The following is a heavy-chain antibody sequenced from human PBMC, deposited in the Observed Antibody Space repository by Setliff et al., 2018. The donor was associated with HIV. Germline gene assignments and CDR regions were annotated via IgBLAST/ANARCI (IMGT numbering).Heavy chain of an antibody. CDR1: GGSISTYY. J-gene: IGHJ6*02. D-gene: IGHD3-3*01. CDR3: ARAEGATYYNFSYYYGMDV. Sequence: SETLSLTCTVSGGSISTYYWSWIRQPPGKGLEWIGYIYYSGSTNYNSSLKSRVTISVDTSKNQFSLKLSSVTAADTAVYYCARAEGATYYNFSYYYGMDVWGQGTTVTVSS. CDR2: IYYSGST. V-gene: IGHV4-59*01.